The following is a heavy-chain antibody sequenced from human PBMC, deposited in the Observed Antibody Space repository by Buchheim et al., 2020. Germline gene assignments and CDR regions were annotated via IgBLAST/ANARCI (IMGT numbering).Heavy chain of an antibody. CDR1: GDSISSGGYF. CDR3: ARGSLNYFDTSGLRGAWFDP. D-gene: IGHD3-22*01. Sequence: QLQLQESGSGLVKPSQTLSLTCAVSGDSISSGGYFWSWIRQPPGKGLEWIGYMYQTGSTYYNPSLKSRVTISVDRSKNQFSLKLTSVTAADTAEYYCARGSLNYFDTSGLRGAWFDPWGQGTL. V-gene: IGHV4-30-2*01. CDR2: MYQTGST. J-gene: IGHJ5*02.